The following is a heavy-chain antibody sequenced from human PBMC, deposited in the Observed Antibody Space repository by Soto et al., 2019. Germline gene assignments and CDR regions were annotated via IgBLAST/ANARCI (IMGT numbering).Heavy chain of an antibody. D-gene: IGHD3-22*01. Sequence: SVKVSCKASGGTFSSYAISWVRQAPGQGLEWMGGIIPIFGTANYAQKFQGRVTITADESTGTAYMELSSLRSEDTAVYYCARVPYYYDSSGYYYLLDYFDYWAPGPLVNVSS. CDR3: ARVPYYYDSSGYYYLLDYFDY. CDR2: IIPIFGTA. CDR1: GGTFSSYA. V-gene: IGHV1-69*13. J-gene: IGHJ4*02.